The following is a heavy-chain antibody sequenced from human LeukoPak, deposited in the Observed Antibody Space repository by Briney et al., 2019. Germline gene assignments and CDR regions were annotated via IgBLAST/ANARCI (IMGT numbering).Heavy chain of an antibody. CDR3: ASPGWD. D-gene: IGHD1-26*01. CDR2: IYYSGST. CDR1: GGSVSSGSYY. Sequence: SETLSLTCTVSGGSVSSGSYYWSWIRQPPGKGLEWIGYIYYSGSTNYNPSLKSRVTISVDTSKNQFSLKLSSVTAADTAVYYCASPGWDWGQGTLVTVSS. J-gene: IGHJ4*02. V-gene: IGHV4-61*01.